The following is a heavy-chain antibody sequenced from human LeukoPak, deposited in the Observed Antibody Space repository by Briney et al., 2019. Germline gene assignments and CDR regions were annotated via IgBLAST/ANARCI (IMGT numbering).Heavy chain of an antibody. D-gene: IGHD6-13*01. J-gene: IGHJ4*02. CDR2: INAGNGNT. V-gene: IGHV1-3*01. CDR1: GYAFTSYA. CDR3: ARVGAAAGPYYFDY. Sequence: ASVKVSCKASGYAFTSYAMHWVRQAPGQRLEWMGWINAGNGNTKYSQKFQGRVTITRDTSASTAYMELSSLRSEDTTVYYCARVGAAAGPYYFDYWGQGTLVTVSS.